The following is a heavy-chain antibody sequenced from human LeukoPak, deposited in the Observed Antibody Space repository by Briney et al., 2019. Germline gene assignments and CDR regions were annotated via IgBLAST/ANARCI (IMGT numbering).Heavy chain of an antibody. CDR1: GFTFITCA. CDR2: ISYHGSNK. CDR3: ARGRWSSSGYQDY. J-gene: IGHJ4*02. Sequence: GSLRLSCAASGFTFITCAMHWVRQAPGKGLEWVAVISYHGSNKDYADSVKGRFTISRDNSKNTLYLEMNSLRAEDTAVYYCARGRWSSSGYQDYWGRGTLVTVSS. D-gene: IGHD3-22*01. V-gene: IGHV3-30-3*01.